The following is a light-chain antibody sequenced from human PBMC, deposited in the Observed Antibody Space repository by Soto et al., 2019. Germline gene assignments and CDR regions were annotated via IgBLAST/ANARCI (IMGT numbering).Light chain of an antibody. CDR2: GAS. V-gene: IGKV3-20*01. CDR1: QSVSSY. J-gene: IGKJ2*01. CDR3: QQYGSSPYT. Sequence: IVLTQSPVTLSLSPGERATLSCRASQSVSSYLAWYQQKPGQAPRLLIYGASSRATGIPDRFSGSGSGTDFTLTISRLEPEDFAVYCCQQYGSSPYTFGPGTKVDIK.